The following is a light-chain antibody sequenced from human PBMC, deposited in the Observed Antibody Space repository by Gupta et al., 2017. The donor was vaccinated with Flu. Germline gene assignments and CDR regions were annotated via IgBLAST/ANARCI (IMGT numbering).Light chain of an antibody. CDR1: QSISSW. J-gene: IGKJ1*01. V-gene: IGKV1-5*03. CDR3: QQYNSYPWT. Sequence: PSTLSASVGDRVTITCRASQSISSWLAWYQQKPGKAPKLLIYKASSLERGVPSRFSGSGSGTEFTLTISSLQPDDFATYYCQQYNSYPWTFGQGTKVEIK. CDR2: KAS.